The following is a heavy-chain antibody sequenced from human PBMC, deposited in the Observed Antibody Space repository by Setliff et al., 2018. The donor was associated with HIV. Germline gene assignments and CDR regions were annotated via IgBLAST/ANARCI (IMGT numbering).Heavy chain of an antibody. V-gene: IGHV4-59*11. CDR1: GGSISSHY. CDR2: VYYSGDT. Sequence: KTSETLSLTCSVSGGSISSHYWTWIRQSPGKGLEWIGSVYYSGDTDYNPSLESRVSISVDTSKNQFSLKLSSMTAADTAVYYCARGGGSGSYYFSAFDYWGQGTLVTVSS. D-gene: IGHD1-26*01. CDR3: ARGGGSGSYYFSAFDY. J-gene: IGHJ4*02.